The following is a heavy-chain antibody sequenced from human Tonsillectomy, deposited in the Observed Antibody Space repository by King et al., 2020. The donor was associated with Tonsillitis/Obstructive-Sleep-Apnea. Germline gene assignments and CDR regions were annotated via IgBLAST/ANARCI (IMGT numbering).Heavy chain of an antibody. CDR1: GFTFSNAW. CDR2: IKSKTDGGTT. J-gene: IGHJ6*02. Sequence: VQLVESGGGLVKPGGSLRLSCAASGFTFSNAWMNWVRQAPGKGLEWVGRIKSKTDGGTTDYAAPVKGRFTISRDDSKNTLYLQMNSLKTEDTAVYYCTTEWLDDYYYYGMDVWGQGTTVTVSS. CDR3: TTEWLDDYYYYGMDV. D-gene: IGHD6-19*01. V-gene: IGHV3-15*07.